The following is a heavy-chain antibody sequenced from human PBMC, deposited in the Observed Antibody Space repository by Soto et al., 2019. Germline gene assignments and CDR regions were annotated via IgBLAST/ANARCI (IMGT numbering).Heavy chain of an antibody. D-gene: IGHD3-3*01. CDR2: IWYDGSNK. Sequence: QVQLVESGGGVVQPGRSLRLSCAASGFTFSSYGMHWVRQAPGKGLEWVAVIWYDGSNKYYADSVKGRFTISRDNSKNTLYLQMNSLGAEDTAVYYCARDLVTYYDFWSGYSPPRHWGQGTLVTVSS. V-gene: IGHV3-33*01. CDR1: GFTFSSYG. CDR3: ARDLVTYYDFWSGYSPPRH. J-gene: IGHJ1*01.